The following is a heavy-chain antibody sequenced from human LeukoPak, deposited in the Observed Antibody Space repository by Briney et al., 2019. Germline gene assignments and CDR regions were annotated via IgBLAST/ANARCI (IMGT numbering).Heavy chain of an antibody. CDR2: INGDGSTR. V-gene: IGHV3-74*01. CDR1: GFIFNNYW. Sequence: GGSLRLSCAASGFIFNNYWMHWVRQAPGKGLVWVSRINGDGSTRNYADSVKGRFTISRVNAKNTLYLQMNSLRAEDTAVYYCASASSHRIAAGGDYWGQGTLVTVSS. J-gene: IGHJ4*02. D-gene: IGHD6-13*01. CDR3: ASASSHRIAAGGDY.